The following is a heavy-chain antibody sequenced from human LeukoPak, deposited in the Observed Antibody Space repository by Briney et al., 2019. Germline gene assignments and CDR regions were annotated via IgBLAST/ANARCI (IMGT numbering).Heavy chain of an antibody. CDR3: ARDGPVAGTIISDY. V-gene: IGHV1-18*01. J-gene: IGHJ4*02. CDR2: SSAYNGNT. CDR1: GYTFTSYG. D-gene: IGHD6-19*01. Sequence: ASVKVSCKASGYTFTSYGISWVRQAPGQGLEWMGWSSAYNGNTNYAQKLQGRVTMTTDTSTSTAYMELRSLRSDDTAVYYCARDGPVAGTIISDYWGQGTLVTVSS.